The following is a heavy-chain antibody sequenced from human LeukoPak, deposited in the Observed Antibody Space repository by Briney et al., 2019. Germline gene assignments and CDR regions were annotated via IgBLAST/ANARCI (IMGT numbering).Heavy chain of an antibody. CDR1: GFTLNNFD. V-gene: IGHV3-13*01. CDR2: ISPAGAT. D-gene: IGHD3-3*01. CDR3: TRGRGYSDLRSAWNWLAP. J-gene: IGHJ5*02. Sequence: GGSLRLSCAASGFTLNNFDIHWVRQVTGRGLEWVSTISPAGATFYSVSVEGRFTISREDAENSVFLQMNSLTGADTALYHCTRGRGYSDLRSAWNWLAPWGQGTRVTVSS.